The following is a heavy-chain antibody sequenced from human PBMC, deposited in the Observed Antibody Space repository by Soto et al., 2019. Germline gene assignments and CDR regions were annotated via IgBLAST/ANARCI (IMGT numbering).Heavy chain of an antibody. V-gene: IGHV1-69*13. CDR3: ARDYDFWSGYYRAPDYYYGMDV. J-gene: IGHJ6*02. CDR2: IIPIFGTA. D-gene: IGHD3-3*01. Sequence: GASVKVSCKASRGTFSSYSISWVRQAPGQGLEWMGRIIPIFGTANYAQKFQGRVTITADESTSTAYMELSSLRSEDTAVYYCARDYDFWSGYYRAPDYYYGMDVWGQGTTVTVSS. CDR1: RGTFSSYS.